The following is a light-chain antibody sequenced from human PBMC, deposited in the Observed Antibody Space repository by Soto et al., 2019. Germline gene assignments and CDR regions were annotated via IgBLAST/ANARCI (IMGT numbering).Light chain of an antibody. J-gene: IGLJ1*01. CDR1: SSDVGGYNY. CDR3: SSYTSSNTLDV. V-gene: IGLV2-14*01. CDR2: EVS. Sequence: QSVLTQPASVSGSPGQSITIPCTGTSSDVGGYNYVSWYQQHPGKAPKLMIYEVSNRPSGVSNRFSGSKSGNTASLTISGLQAEDEADYYCSSYTSSNTLDVFGTGTKVTVL.